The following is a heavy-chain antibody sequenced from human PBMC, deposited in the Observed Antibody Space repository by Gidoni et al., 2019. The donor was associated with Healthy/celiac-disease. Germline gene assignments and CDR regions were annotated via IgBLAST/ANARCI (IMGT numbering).Heavy chain of an antibody. V-gene: IGHV3-33*01. CDR1: GLTCRSYG. CDR2: IWYDGSNK. J-gene: IGHJ3*02. Sequence: QVQLGESGGGGVQPGRSLRLSCAASGLTCRSYGRHWVRQAPGNGLEWVAVIWYDGSNKYYADSVKGRFTISRDNSKNTLYLQMNSLRAEDTAVYYCASSSEGGMEGAFDIWGQGTMVTVAS. CDR3: ASSSEGGMEGAFDI. D-gene: IGHD6-13*01.